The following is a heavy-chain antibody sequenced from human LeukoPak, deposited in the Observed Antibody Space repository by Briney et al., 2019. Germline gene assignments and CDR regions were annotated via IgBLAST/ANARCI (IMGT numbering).Heavy chain of an antibody. CDR2: IWYDGSKK. CDR3: TRGPNYDILTGIRTWGGDDY. D-gene: IGHD3-9*01. Sequence: HPGGSLRLSCAASGFPFRTYAMGWVRQAPGKGLEGVATIWYDGSKKYYADSVKGRFTISRENSANTLHLQMNSLRADDSAVYFCTRGPNYDILTGIRTWGGDDYWRQGILVTVAA. V-gene: IGHV3-33*01. CDR1: GFPFRTYA. J-gene: IGHJ4*02.